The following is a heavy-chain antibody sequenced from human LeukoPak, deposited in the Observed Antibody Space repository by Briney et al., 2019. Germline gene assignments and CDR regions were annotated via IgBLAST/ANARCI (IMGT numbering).Heavy chain of an antibody. J-gene: IGHJ5*02. D-gene: IGHD3-22*01. CDR2: INPSGGST. Sequence: ASVKVSCKASGYTFTSYYMHWVRQAPGQGLEWMGLINPSGGSTSYAQKFQGRVTITADESTSTAYMELSSLRSEDTAVYYCARVSQRYYDSGNWFDPWGQGTLVTVSS. CDR3: ARVSQRYYDSGNWFDP. V-gene: IGHV1-46*01. CDR1: GYTFTSYY.